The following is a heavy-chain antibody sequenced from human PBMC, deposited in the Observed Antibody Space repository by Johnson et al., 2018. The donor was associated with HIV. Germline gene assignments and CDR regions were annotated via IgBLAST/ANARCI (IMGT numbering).Heavy chain of an antibody. CDR3: ARNYYDSSGYYYDAFDI. CDR1: GFSFEEYA. D-gene: IGHD3-22*01. V-gene: IGHV3-NL1*01. J-gene: IGHJ3*02. CDR2: IYSGGST. Sequence: QVQLVESGGGVVRPGGSLRLSCAASGFSFEEYAMHWVRQVPGKGLEWVSVIYSGGSTYYADSVKGRFTISRDNSKNTLYLQMNSLRAEDTAVYYCARNYYDSSGYYYDAFDIWGQGTMVTVSS.